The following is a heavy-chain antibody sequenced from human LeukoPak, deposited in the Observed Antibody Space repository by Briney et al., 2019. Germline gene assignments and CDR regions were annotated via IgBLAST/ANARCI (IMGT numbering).Heavy chain of an antibody. Sequence: GGSLRLSCAAAGFSFSDYYMSWIRVDPGKGLECISYISGGGSAVYCADSVKGRFTISRDNAKNSLYLEMNSLTVEDTGVYYCARWERALDTWGQGTLVTVSS. V-gene: IGHV3-11*04. D-gene: IGHD1-26*01. CDR2: ISGGGSAV. J-gene: IGHJ5*02. CDR1: GFSFSDYY. CDR3: ARWERALDT.